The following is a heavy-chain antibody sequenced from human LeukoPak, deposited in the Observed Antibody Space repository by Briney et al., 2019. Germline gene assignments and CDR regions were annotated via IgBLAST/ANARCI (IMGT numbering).Heavy chain of an antibody. Sequence: PGGSLRLSCAASGFTFSSYSMNWVRQAPGKGLEWVSSISSSSSYIYYADSVKGRFTISRDNAKNSLYLQMNSLRAEDTAVYYRAREPSGIAVAGRGYYFDYWGQGTLVTVSS. V-gene: IGHV3-21*01. D-gene: IGHD6-19*01. CDR3: AREPSGIAVAGRGYYFDY. CDR1: GFTFSSYS. CDR2: ISSSSSYI. J-gene: IGHJ4*02.